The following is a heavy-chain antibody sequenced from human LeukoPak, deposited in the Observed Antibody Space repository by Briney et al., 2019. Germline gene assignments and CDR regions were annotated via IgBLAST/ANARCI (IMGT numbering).Heavy chain of an antibody. CDR2: IHSTGST. Sequence: SETLSLTCSVSGGSISGYYWSWIRQPPGKGLERIGYIHSTGSTDYNPSLKSRVTMSVDTSKNQFSLKLGSVTAADTAVYYCARHLDYYGSGSYEYWGQGTLVTVSS. J-gene: IGHJ4*02. D-gene: IGHD3-10*01. CDR1: GGSISGYY. CDR3: ARHLDYYGSGSYEY. V-gene: IGHV4-59*08.